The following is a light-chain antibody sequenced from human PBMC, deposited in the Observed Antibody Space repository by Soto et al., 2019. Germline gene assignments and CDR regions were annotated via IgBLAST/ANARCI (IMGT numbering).Light chain of an antibody. Sequence: DIQMTQSPSTLSSSVGDRVTITCRASQSIGVWLAWYQQKPGRAPKLLIYDASTLQRGVPSRFGGSGSGTEFTLNISSLQPEDFATYYCQQYDISSGTFGQGTKVEIK. CDR2: DAS. V-gene: IGKV1-5*01. CDR1: QSIGVW. CDR3: QQYDISSGT. J-gene: IGKJ1*01.